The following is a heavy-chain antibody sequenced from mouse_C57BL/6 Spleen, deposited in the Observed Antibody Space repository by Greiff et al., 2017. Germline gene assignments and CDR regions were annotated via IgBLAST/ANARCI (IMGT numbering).Heavy chain of an antibody. CDR2: IDPSDSET. V-gene: IGHV1-52*01. D-gene: IGHD2-4*01. CDR1: GYTFTSYW. Sequence: QVQLQQSGAELVRPGSSVKLSCKASGYTFTSYWMHWVKQRPIQGLEWIGNIDPSDSETHYNQKFKDKATLTVDKSSSTAYMQLSSLTSEDSAVYYCAKAYYDYSMDYWGQGTSVTVSS. J-gene: IGHJ4*01. CDR3: AKAYYDYSMDY.